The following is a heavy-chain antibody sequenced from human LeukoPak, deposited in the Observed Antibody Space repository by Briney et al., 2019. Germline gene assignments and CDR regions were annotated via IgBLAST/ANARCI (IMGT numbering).Heavy chain of an antibody. CDR3: ARGIEYYDILTGYSKGFDY. V-gene: IGHV4-61*05. J-gene: IGHJ4*02. Sequence: ASETLSLTCTVSGGSISSSSYYWGWIRQPPGKGLEWIGYIYYSGSTNYNPSLKSRVTISVDTSKNQFSLKLSSVTAADTAVYYCARGIEYYDILTGYSKGFDYWGQGTLVTVSS. CDR2: IYYSGST. CDR1: GGSISSSSYY. D-gene: IGHD3-9*01.